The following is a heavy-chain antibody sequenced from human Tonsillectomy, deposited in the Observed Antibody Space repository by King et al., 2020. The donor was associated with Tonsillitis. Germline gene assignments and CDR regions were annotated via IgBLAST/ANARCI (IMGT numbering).Heavy chain of an antibody. Sequence: VQLVESGGGLVQPGGSLRLCCAASGFTFSSFWMSWVRQAPGKGLEWVANIRPDGSDENYVDSVKGRFTISRDNAKNSLCLQISSLRTEDTAVYYCARVDYDTSGRRQFDSWGQGTLVTVSS. V-gene: IGHV3-7*03. J-gene: IGHJ4*02. CDR2: IRPDGSDE. D-gene: IGHD3-22*01. CDR3: ARVDYDTSGRRQFDS. CDR1: GFTFSSFW.